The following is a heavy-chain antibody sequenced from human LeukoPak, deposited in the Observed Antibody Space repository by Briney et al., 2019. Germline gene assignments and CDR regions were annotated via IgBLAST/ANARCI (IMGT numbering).Heavy chain of an antibody. CDR3: ARDFYSYGCSFDY. Sequence: PSETLSLTCTVSGGSISSSSYYWGWIRQPPGTGLEWIASIYYSGSTYYNPSLKSRVTISVDTSKNQFSLKLSSVTAADTAVYYCARDFYSYGCSFDYWGQGTLVTVSS. J-gene: IGHJ4*02. V-gene: IGHV4-39*07. D-gene: IGHD5-18*01. CDR1: GGSISSSSYY. CDR2: IYYSGST.